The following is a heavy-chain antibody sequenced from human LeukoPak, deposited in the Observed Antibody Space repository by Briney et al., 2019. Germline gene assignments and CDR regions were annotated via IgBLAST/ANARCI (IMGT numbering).Heavy chain of an antibody. J-gene: IGHJ4*02. CDR1: GFTFSNYA. Sequence: GGSLRLSCAASGFTFSNYAMSWVRQAPGKGLEWVAFIRYDATNKYYADSVKGRFTISRDNSKNTLSLQMNSLRPEDTAVYYCAKGYCSGTSCYSGLDWGQGTLVTVSS. V-gene: IGHV3-30*02. CDR2: IRYDATNK. CDR3: AKGYCSGTSCYSGLD. D-gene: IGHD2-2*01.